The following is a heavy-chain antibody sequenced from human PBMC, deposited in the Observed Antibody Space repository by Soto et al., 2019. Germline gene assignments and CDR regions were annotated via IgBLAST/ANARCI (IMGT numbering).Heavy chain of an antibody. D-gene: IGHD3-22*01. Sequence: EVQLVDSGGGLVQPGRSLRLSCAASGFNFDDYAMHWVRQAPGKGLEWVSGISWNSGIIAYADFVKGRFTISRDNAKNSLYLQMNSLRAEDTALYYCAKDIDGGYYDSSGYYDSWGQGTLVTVSS. J-gene: IGHJ5*01. CDR2: ISWNSGII. CDR3: AKDIDGGYYDSSGYYDS. CDR1: GFNFDDYA. V-gene: IGHV3-9*01.